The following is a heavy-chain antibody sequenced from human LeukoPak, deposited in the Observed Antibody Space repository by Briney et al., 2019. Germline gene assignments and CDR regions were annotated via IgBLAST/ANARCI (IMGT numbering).Heavy chain of an antibody. CDR1: GYIFTGYY. Sequence: GASVKVSCKASGYIFTGYYMHWVRQAPGQGLEWMGRINPNSGGTNYAQKFQGRVTITRDTSASTAYMELSSLRSEDTAVYYCARDAHIVVVPAAPYFQHWGQGTLVTVSS. V-gene: IGHV1-2*06. D-gene: IGHD2-2*01. CDR3: ARDAHIVVVPAAPYFQH. J-gene: IGHJ1*01. CDR2: INPNSGGT.